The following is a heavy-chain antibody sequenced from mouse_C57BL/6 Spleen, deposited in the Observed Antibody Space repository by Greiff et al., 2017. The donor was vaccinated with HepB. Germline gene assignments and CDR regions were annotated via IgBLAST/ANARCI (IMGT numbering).Heavy chain of an antibody. D-gene: IGHD2-4*01. CDR1: GYTFTSYG. CDR2: IYPRSGNT. CDR3: AREEGLRRGAMDY. V-gene: IGHV1-81*01. J-gene: IGHJ4*01. Sequence: VQVVESGAELARPGASVKLSCKASGYTFTSYGISWVKQRTGQGLEWIGEIYPRSGNTYYNEKFKGKATLTADKSSSTAYMELRSLTSEDSAVYFCAREEGLRRGAMDYWGQGTSVTVSS.